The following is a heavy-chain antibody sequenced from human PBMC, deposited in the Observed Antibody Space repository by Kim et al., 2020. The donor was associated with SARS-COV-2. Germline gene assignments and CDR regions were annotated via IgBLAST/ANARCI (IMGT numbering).Heavy chain of an antibody. J-gene: IGHJ4*01. Sequence: SETLTLTCAVSGDSISSDDYYWTCVRQPPGRGLEWIWYISYSGSTYSTQSLKRRVTLSVDTSHNQVCLVVKLLPAAVTAVHFSARGGSTHAGEDKLDYWG. V-gene: IGHV4-30-4*01. D-gene: IGHD3-10*01. CDR2: ISYSGST. CDR1: GDSISSDDYY. CDR3: ARGGSTHAGEDKLDY.